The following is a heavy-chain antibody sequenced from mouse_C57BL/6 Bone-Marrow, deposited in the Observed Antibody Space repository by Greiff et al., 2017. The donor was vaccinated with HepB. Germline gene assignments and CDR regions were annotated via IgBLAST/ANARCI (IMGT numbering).Heavy chain of an antibody. CDR1: GYTFTSYT. J-gene: IGHJ3*01. Sequence: QVQLQQPGAELARPGASVKMSCKASGYTFTSYTMHWVKQRPGQGLEWIGYINPSSGYTKYNQKFKDKATLTADKSSSTAYMQLSSLTSEDSAVYYCAIVSSPVGFAYWGQGTLVTVSA. V-gene: IGHV1-4*01. CDR2: INPSSGYT. D-gene: IGHD6-2*01. CDR3: AIVSSPVGFAY.